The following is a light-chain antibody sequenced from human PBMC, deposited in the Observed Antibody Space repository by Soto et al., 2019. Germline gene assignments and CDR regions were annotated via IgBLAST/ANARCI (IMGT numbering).Light chain of an antibody. CDR3: QQYGSSPLT. CDR1: QSVSSSY. V-gene: IGKV3-20*01. J-gene: IGKJ4*01. Sequence: EIVLTQSPGTLSLSPGERATLSCRASQSVSSSYLAWYQQKLGQAPRLLIYDASTRATGIPDRFSGSGSGTDFTLTISRLEPEDCAVYYCQQYGSSPLTFGGGTKVEIK. CDR2: DAS.